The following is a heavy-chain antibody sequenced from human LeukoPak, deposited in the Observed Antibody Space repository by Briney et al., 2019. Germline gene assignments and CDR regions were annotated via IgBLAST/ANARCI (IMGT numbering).Heavy chain of an antibody. J-gene: IGHJ3*02. V-gene: IGHV3-23*01. CDR3: AKDRPNYGSSGYSPLCDAFDI. CDR1: GFTFSSYA. D-gene: IGHD3-22*01. Sequence: PGGSLRLSCAASGFTFSSYAMSWVRQAPGQGLEWVSAISGSGGSTYYADSVKGRFTISRDNSKNTLYLQMNSLRAEDTAVYYWAKDRPNYGSSGYSPLCDAFDIWGQGTMVTVSS. CDR2: ISGSGGST.